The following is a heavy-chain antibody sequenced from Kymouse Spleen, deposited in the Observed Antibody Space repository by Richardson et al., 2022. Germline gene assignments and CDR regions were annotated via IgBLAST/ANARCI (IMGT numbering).Heavy chain of an antibody. Sequence: QVQLQQWGAGLLKPSETLSLTCAVYGGSFSGYYWSWIRQPPGKGLEWIGEINHSGSTNYNPSLKSRVTISVDTSKNQFSLKLSSVTAADTAVYYCARGPIAAAGAGNYFDYWGQGTLVTVSS. CDR1: GGSFSGYY. CDR2: INHSGST. CDR3: ARGPIAAAGAGNYFDY. D-gene: IGHD6-13*01. V-gene: IGHV4-34*01. J-gene: IGHJ4*02.